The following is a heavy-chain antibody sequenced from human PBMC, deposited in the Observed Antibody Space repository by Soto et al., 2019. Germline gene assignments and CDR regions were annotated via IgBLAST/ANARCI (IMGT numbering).Heavy chain of an antibody. J-gene: IGHJ4*02. CDR2: ISSSSSTI. CDR3: ARDGVDSSSWCPLAY. Sequence: GGSLRLSCAASGFTFSSYSMNWVRQAPGKGLEWVSYISSSSSTIYYADSVKGRFTISRDNAKNSLYLQMNSLRDEDTAVYYCARDGVDSSSWCPLAYWGQGTLVTVSS. CDR1: GFTFSSYS. D-gene: IGHD6-13*01. V-gene: IGHV3-48*02.